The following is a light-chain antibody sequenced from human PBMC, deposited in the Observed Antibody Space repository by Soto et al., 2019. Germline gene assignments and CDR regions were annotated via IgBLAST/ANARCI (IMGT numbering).Light chain of an antibody. CDR2: GAS. J-gene: IGKJ5*01. CDR1: QSVTNNY. V-gene: IGKV3-20*01. CDR3: QQYGSSPIT. Sequence: EIVLTQSPGTLSLSPGERATLSCRASQSVTNNYLAWYQQKPGQAPRLLIDGASRRATAIPDRFSGSGSGTDFTLTISRLEPEGFAVFYCQQYGSSPITFGQGTRLEIK.